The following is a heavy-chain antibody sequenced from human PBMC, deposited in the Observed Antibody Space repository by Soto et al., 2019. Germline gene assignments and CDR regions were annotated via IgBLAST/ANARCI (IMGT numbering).Heavy chain of an antibody. D-gene: IGHD5-18*01. CDR1: GGSISAKNYY. CDR2: IHYTGTT. CDR3: ARLNTYGEIYNYYGMAV. V-gene: IGHV4-39*01. Sequence: LQVQESGPGLVKTSETLSLTCSVSGGSISAKNYYWGWIRQPPGKGLEWIGNIHYTGTTYYHPSLKSRVTISVDTSKNQFSLNLSSVSAADTAVYYCARLNTYGEIYNYYGMAVWGQGTTVTVSS. J-gene: IGHJ6*02.